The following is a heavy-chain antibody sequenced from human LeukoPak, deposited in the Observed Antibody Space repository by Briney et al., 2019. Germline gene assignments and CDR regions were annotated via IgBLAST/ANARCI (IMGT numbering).Heavy chain of an antibody. V-gene: IGHV1-8*01. CDR2: MNPNSGNT. J-gene: IGHJ4*02. Sequence: ASVKVSCKASGYTFTSYDINWVRQATGQGLEWMGWMNPNSGNTGYAQKFQGRVTMTRNTSISTAYMELSSLRSEDTAVYYCARVFYWHLNYYDSSGYPGRSDYWGQGTLVTVSS. CDR1: GYTFTSYD. D-gene: IGHD3-22*01. CDR3: ARVFYWHLNYYDSSGYPGRSDY.